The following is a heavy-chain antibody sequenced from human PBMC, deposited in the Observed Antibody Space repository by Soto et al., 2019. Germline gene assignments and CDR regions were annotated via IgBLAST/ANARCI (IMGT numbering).Heavy chain of an antibody. J-gene: IGHJ6*01. CDR3: AKDPPLWGRGVPPGTDV. CDR2: ISGSGGST. Sequence: EVQLLESGGGLVQPGGSLRLSCAASGFTFSSYAMSWVRQAPGKGLEWVSAISGSGGSTYYADSVKGRFTISRDNSKKTTDLQMNRLRGEDTAVYYCAKDPPLWGRGVPPGTDVWGQGKTVTVSS. D-gene: IGHD3-10*01. CDR1: GFTFSSYA. V-gene: IGHV3-23*01.